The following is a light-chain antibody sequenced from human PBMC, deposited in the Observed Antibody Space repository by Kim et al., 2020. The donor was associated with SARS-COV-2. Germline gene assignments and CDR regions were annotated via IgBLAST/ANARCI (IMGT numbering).Light chain of an antibody. CDR1: SSNIGSNY. V-gene: IGLV1-47*01. J-gene: IGLJ2*01. CDR2: RNN. Sequence: QSVLTQPPSASGTPGQRVTISCSGSSSNIGSNYVYWYQQLTGTAPKLLIYRNNQRPSGVPDRFSGSKSGTSASLAISGLRSEDEADYYCAAWDDSLSGRFGGGTQLTVL. CDR3: AAWDDSLSGR.